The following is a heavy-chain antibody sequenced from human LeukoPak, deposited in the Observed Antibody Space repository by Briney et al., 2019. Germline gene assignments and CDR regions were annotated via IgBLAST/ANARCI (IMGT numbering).Heavy chain of an antibody. J-gene: IGHJ4*02. Sequence: SETLSLTCTVSGGSISSYDWSWIRQPPGKGLEWIGNIYYSGSIIYNPSLRSRVTISVDTSKNQFSLKLNSVTAADTAVYYCASSWIQIPGRFDYWGQGTLVTVSS. CDR2: IYYSGSI. CDR3: ASSWIQIPGRFDY. D-gene: IGHD5-18*01. V-gene: IGHV4-59*01. CDR1: GGSISSYD.